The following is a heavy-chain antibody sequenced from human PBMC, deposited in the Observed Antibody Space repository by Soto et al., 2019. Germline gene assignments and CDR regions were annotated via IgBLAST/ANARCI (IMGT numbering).Heavy chain of an antibody. Sequence: GGSLRLSCAASGFTFSTPAMHWVRQTPDKGLEWVAVISYDGSNKNYADSVKGRFTISRDNSKNTLYLQMNSLRPEDTAVYYCAKAHLYSNGFDYWGQGTLVTSPQ. CDR1: GFTFSTPA. J-gene: IGHJ4*02. D-gene: IGHD4-4*01. CDR3: AKAHLYSNGFDY. V-gene: IGHV3-30-3*01. CDR2: ISYDGSNK.